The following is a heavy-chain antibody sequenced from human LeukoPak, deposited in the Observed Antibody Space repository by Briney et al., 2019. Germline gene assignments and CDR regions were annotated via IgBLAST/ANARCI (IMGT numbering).Heavy chain of an antibody. CDR1: GYTFTNYY. V-gene: IGHV1-46*01. D-gene: IGHD6-13*01. J-gene: IGHJ6*02. Sequence: ASVNVSCKTSGYTFTNYYMHWVRQAPGQGLEWMGIINPSGGSTSYAQKFQGRVTMTRDTSTSTVYMELSSLRSEDTAVYYCARGGNMIAASGRAAYYSMDVWGQGTTVTVSS. CDR3: ARGGNMIAASGRAAYYSMDV. CDR2: INPSGGST.